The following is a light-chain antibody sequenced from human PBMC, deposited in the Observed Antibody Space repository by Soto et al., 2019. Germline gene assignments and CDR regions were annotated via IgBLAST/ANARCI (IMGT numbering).Light chain of an antibody. CDR1: QSINNY. V-gene: IGKV3-11*01. CDR2: DAS. CDR3: QQRFNWQVT. J-gene: IGKJ5*01. Sequence: IMLTQSPVTLSLSPGERATLSCRASQSINNYLAWYQQKPGQAPRLLIYDASNRATGIPARFSGSGSGTDFTLTISSLEPEDFAVYYCQQRFNWQVTFGQGTRLEI.